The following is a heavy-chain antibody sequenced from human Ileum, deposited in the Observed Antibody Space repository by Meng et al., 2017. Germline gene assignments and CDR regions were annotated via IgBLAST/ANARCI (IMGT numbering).Heavy chain of an antibody. Sequence: GESLKISCAASGFTFSTYWMHWVRQAPGKGLVWVSRISSDGSITSYADSVKGRFTISRDNAKNTLSLQINSLRAEDTAVYYCARTRGVGAVIRWGQGTLVTVSS. J-gene: IGHJ4*02. CDR3: ARTRGVGAVIR. CDR2: ISSDGSIT. V-gene: IGHV3-74*01. CDR1: GFTFSTYW. D-gene: IGHD1-26*01.